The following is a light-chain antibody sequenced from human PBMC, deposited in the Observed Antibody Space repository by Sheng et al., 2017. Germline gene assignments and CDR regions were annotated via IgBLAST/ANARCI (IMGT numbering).Light chain of an antibody. J-gene: IGKJ2*03. CDR2: IAS. CDR1: QPISSY. V-gene: IGKV1-39*01. CDR3: QQSYSSPYS. Sequence: DIQMTQSPSSVSASLGDRVIISCRASQPISSYLNWYQQKPGKAPSLLIYIASTLSTGVPSRFSGSGSGTDFTLTITNVRPEDSATYYCQQSYSSPYSFGLGTKLDIK.